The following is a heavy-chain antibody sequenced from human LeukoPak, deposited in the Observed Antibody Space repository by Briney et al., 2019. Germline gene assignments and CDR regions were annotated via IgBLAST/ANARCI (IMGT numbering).Heavy chain of an antibody. Sequence: GESLKISCKGSGYSFTSYRIGWVRQMPGKGLEWMGIIYPGDSDTRYSPSFQGQVTISADKSISTAYLQWSSLKASDTAMYYCARGIVVVPSRNWFDPWGQGTLVTVSS. D-gene: IGHD2-2*01. J-gene: IGHJ5*02. CDR2: IYPGDSDT. CDR3: ARGIVVVPSRNWFDP. CDR1: GYSFTSYR. V-gene: IGHV5-51*01.